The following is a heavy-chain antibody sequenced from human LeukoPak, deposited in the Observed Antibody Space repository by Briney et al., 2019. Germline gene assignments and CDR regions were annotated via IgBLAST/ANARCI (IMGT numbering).Heavy chain of an antibody. Sequence: GGSLRLSCAASGFTFRRYDMHWVRQGTGDGLEWVSSIGTAGDTYYPGSVKGRFTIFRENAKNSLYLQMNSLRAEDTAVYYCARDYYDSSRPSGMDVCGQGTTVTVSS. CDR2: IGTAGDT. V-gene: IGHV3-13*01. CDR3: ARDYYDSSRPSGMDV. J-gene: IGHJ6*02. D-gene: IGHD3-22*01. CDR1: GFTFRRYD.